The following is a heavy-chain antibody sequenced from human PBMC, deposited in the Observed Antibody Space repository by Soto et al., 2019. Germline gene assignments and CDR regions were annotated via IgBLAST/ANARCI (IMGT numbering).Heavy chain of an antibody. CDR3: ARDVSRYYYGMDV. CDR1: GGSISSGDYY. V-gene: IGHV4-30-4*01. CDR2: IYYSGST. Sequence: SETLSLTCTVSGGSISSGDYYWSWIRQAPGKGLEWIGYIYYSGSTYYNPSLKSRVTISVDTSKNQFSLKLSSVTAADTAVYYCARDVSRYYYGMDVWGQGTTVTVSS. J-gene: IGHJ6*02.